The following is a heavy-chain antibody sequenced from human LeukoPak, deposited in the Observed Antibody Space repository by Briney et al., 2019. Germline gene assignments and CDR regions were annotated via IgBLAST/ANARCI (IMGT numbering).Heavy chain of an antibody. J-gene: IGHJ4*02. CDR1: GGTFSSYA. CDR3: ARDGEMATIYFDY. V-gene: IGHV1-69*04. CDR2: IIPIVGIA. D-gene: IGHD5-24*01. Sequence: SVKVSCKASGGTFSSYALSWVRQAPGQGLEWMGTIIPIVGIANYAQKFQGRVTITADKSTSTAYMELSSLRSEDTAVYYCARDGEMATIYFDYWGQGTLVTISS.